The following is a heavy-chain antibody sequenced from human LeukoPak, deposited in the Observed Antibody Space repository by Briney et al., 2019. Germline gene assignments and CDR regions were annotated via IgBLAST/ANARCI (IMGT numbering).Heavy chain of an antibody. V-gene: IGHV1-2*02. D-gene: IGHD3-10*01. CDR2: INPNSGGT. J-gene: IGHJ5*02. CDR1: GYSFTYHY. Sequence: ASVKVSCKASGYSFTYHYMHWLRQAPGQGLEWMGWINPNSGGTNYAQKFQGRVTMTRDTSISTAYMELSRLRSDDTAAYYCARVGVELWFGELSNNWFDPWGQGTLVTVSS. CDR3: ARVGVELWFGELSNNWFDP.